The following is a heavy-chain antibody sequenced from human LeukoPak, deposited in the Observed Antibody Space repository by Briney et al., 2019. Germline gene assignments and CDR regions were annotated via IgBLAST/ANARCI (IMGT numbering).Heavy chain of an antibody. D-gene: IGHD2/OR15-2a*01. V-gene: IGHV1-46*01. CDR2: INPSGGST. CDR3: ARDFTGTASYYYYYYMDV. J-gene: IGHJ6*03. Sequence: GASVKVSCKASGYTFTSYYMHWVRQAPGQGLEWIGIINPSGGSTSYAQKFQGRVTMTRDMSTSTVYMELSSLRSEDTAVYYCARDFTGTASYYYYYYMDVWGKGTTVTVSS. CDR1: GYTFTSYY.